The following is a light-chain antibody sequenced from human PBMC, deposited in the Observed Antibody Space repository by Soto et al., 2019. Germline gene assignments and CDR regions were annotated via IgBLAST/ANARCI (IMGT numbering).Light chain of an antibody. CDR2: GNT. CDR3: QSYDSSLSGVV. V-gene: IGLV1-40*01. CDR1: SSNIGAGYD. Sequence: QSVLTQPPSVSGAPGQRVTISCTGNSSNIGAGYDVHWYRQLPGTAPKLLIYGNTNRPSGVPDRFSGSKSDTSGSLAITGLQAEDEADYYCQSYDSSLSGVVFGGGTKVTVL. J-gene: IGLJ2*01.